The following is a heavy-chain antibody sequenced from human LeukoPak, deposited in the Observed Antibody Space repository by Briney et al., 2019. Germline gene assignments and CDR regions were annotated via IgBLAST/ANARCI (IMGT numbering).Heavy chain of an antibody. CDR2: IYYSGST. CDR1: GGSISSYY. CDR3: ARDMRKSTSGPDYYYYMDV. Sequence: PSETLSLTCTVSGGSISSYYWSWIRQPPGKGLEWIGYIYYSGSTNYNPSLKSRVTISVDTSKNQFSLKLSSVTAADTAVYYCARDMRKSTSGPDYYYYMDVWGKGTTVTVSS. V-gene: IGHV4-59*01. D-gene: IGHD2-2*01. J-gene: IGHJ6*03.